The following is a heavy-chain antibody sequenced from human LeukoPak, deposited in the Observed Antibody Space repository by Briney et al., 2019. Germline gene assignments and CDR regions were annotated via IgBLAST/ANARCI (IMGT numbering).Heavy chain of an antibody. CDR2: IDRSGST. CDR1: GGSFSGYS. V-gene: IGHV4-34*01. Sequence: SETLSLTCAVYGGSFSGYSWTWIRQPPGKGLEWIGEIDRSGSTNYNPSLKSRLTIPVDTSKNQFSLKLSSATAADTAVYYCARGSAAGLAYWGQGTLVTVSS. D-gene: IGHD6-13*01. CDR3: ARGSAAGLAY. J-gene: IGHJ4*02.